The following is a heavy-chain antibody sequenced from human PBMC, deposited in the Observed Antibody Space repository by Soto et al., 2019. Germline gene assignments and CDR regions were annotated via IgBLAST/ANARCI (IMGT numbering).Heavy chain of an antibody. V-gene: IGHV1-18*04. CDR1: GYTFTSYV. D-gene: IGHD3-22*01. CDR2: ISAYNGNT. CDR3: ARGLHYYDSSAAFDI. J-gene: IGHJ3*02. Sequence: ASVKVSCKASGYTFTSYVISWVRQAPGQGLEWMGWISAYNGNTNYAQKLQGRVTMTTDTSTSTAYMELRSLRSDDTAVYYCARGLHYYDSSAAFDIWGQGTMVNVSS.